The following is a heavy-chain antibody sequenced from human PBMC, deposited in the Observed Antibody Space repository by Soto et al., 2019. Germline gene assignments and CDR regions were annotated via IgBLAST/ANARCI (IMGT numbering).Heavy chain of an antibody. CDR2: IWYDGLRQ. D-gene: IGHD2-15*01. Sequence: AGGSLRLSCVGSGFTLHNYGVHWVRQAPGKGLEWVALIWYDGLRQTYADSVRGRFTISRDSSTNTIYLQMNSLRAEDTANYFCVRESTPPFFDSWGQGTPVTVSS. J-gene: IGHJ4*02. CDR3: VRESTPPFFDS. V-gene: IGHV3-33*01. CDR1: GFTLHNYG.